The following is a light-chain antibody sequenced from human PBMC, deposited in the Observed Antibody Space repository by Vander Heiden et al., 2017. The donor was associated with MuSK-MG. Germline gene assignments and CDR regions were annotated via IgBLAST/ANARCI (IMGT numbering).Light chain of an antibody. CDR1: SGHSSYA. Sequence: QLVLTQSPSASASLGASVKLTCTLSSGHSSYAIAWHQQQPEKGPRYLMKLNSDGTHSKGDGIPDRFSGSSSGAERYLTISSLQSEDEADYYCQTWGSGTHGVFGGGTKLIV. J-gene: IGLJ2*01. V-gene: IGLV4-69*02. CDR3: QTWGSGTHGV. CDR2: LNSDGTH.